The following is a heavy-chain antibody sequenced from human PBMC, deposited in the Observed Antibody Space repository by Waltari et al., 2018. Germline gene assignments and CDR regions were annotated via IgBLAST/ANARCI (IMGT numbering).Heavy chain of an antibody. CDR3: AHGRSFGYPEYFQH. CDR2: IYWDDDK. D-gene: IGHD3-9*01. Sequence: QESGPTLVKPTQTLTLTCTFSGFSLSTSGVGVGWIRQPPGKALEWLALIYWDDDKRYSPSLKSRLTITKDTSKNQVVLTMTNMDPVDTATYYCAHGRSFGYPEYFQHWGQGTLVTVSS. J-gene: IGHJ1*01. V-gene: IGHV2-5*02. CDR1: GFSLSTSGVG.